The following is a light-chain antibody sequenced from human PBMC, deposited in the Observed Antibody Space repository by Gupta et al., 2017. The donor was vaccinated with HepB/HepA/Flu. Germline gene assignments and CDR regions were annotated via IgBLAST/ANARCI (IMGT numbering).Light chain of an antibody. CDR3: SSYTSRSSVI. CDR2: EVT. Sequence: QSAPTQPRYVAGTHAQADTISGTGTTCDVGSYNLVSCDQHSPGTALILLISEVTKRPAGVPDRFSGSQSGSTASLTISGHQAEDDANYYGSSYTSRSSVIFGGGTKLTVL. V-gene: IGLV2-18*02. CDR1: TCDVGSYNL. J-gene: IGLJ2*01.